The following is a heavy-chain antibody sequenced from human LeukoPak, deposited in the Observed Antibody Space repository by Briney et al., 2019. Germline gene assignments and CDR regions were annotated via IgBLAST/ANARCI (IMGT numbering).Heavy chain of an antibody. J-gene: IGHJ4*02. V-gene: IGHV4-59*01. CDR1: GGSISSYY. CDR3: ARGLYSSGWALFDY. CDR2: IYYSGST. D-gene: IGHD6-19*01. Sequence: KPSETQSLTCTVSGGSISSYYWSWIRQPPGKGLEWIGYIYYSGSTNYNPSLKSRVTISVDTSKNQFSLKLSSVTAADTAVYYCARGLYSSGWALFDYWGQGTLVTVSS.